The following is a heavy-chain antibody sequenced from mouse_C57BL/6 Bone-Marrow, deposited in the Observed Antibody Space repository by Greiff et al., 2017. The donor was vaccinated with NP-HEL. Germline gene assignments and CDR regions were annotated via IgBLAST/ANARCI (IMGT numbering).Heavy chain of an antibody. CDR3: ASPTGAWFAY. CDR2: ISSGSSTI. CDR1: GFTFSDYG. J-gene: IGHJ3*01. D-gene: IGHD4-1*02. V-gene: IGHV5-17*01. Sequence: VQLKESGGGLVKPGGSLKLSCAASGFTFSDYGMHWVRQAPEKGLEWVAYISSGSSTIYYADTVKGRFTISRDNAKNTLFLQMTSLRSEDTAMYYCASPTGAWFAYWGQGTLVTVSA.